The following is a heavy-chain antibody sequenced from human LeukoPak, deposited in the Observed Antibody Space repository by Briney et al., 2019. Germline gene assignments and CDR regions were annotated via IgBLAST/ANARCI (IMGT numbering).Heavy chain of an antibody. J-gene: IGHJ5*02. CDR1: GFIFSSYG. Sequence: PGGSLRSSGAASGFIFSSYGMRWVRRAPGKGLEWVAFIQYDGRNKYYADSVKGRFTVSRDNSKNTLYLQMNSLRSEDAAVYYCARGSHRIEYRRSAAFDPWGQGTLVTVSS. V-gene: IGHV3-30*02. CDR3: ARGSHRIEYRRSAAFDP. CDR2: IQYDGRNK. D-gene: IGHD6-6*01.